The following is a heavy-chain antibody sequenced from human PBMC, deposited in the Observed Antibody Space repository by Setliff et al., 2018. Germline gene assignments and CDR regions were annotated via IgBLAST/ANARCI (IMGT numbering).Heavy chain of an antibody. CDR2: VRFDGSYK. CDR3: AKVKKPLIRGSGFDY. D-gene: IGHD2-8*01. J-gene: IGHJ4*02. Sequence: GESLKISCAASGFVFGTYGMHWVRQAPGKGLDWVASVRFDGSYKVYADSVKGRFTISRDNSENTLFLQVTSLRPEDIGIYYCAKVKKPLIRGSGFDYWGRGTLVTVSS. V-gene: IGHV3-30*02. CDR1: GFVFGTYG.